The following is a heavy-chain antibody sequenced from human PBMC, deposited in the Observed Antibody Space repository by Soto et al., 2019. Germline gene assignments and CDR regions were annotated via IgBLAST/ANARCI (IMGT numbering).Heavy chain of an antibody. Sequence: GGSLRLSCAASGFTFSSYGMHWVRQAPGKGLEWVAVIWYDGSNKYYADSVKGRFTISRDNSKNTLYLQMNSLRAEDTAVYYCARARGEAGTYDAFDIWGQGTMVTVSS. D-gene: IGHD6-13*01. CDR2: IWYDGSNK. V-gene: IGHV3-33*01. CDR1: GFTFSSYG. CDR3: ARARGEAGTYDAFDI. J-gene: IGHJ3*02.